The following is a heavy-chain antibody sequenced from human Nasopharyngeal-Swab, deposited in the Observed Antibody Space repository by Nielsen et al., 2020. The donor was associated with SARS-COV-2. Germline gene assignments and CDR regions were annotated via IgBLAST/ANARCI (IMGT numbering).Heavy chain of an antibody. Sequence: PETLSLTCAVYGRSPSGYYWSWIRQLPGKGLGWVGEINHSGSTNYNPSLKSPVTISVDTSKNQFSLKLSSVTAADTAVYYCAGGGSSGWYGGDYFDYWGQGTLVTVSS. CDR1: GRSPSGYY. J-gene: IGHJ4*02. CDR2: INHSGST. CDR3: AGGGSSGWYGGDYFDY. V-gene: IGHV4-34*01. D-gene: IGHD6-19*01.